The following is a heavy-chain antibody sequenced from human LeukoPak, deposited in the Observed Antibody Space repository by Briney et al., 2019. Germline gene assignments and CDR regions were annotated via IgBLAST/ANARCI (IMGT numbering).Heavy chain of an antibody. CDR3: ARPGGSSWDFDY. J-gene: IGHJ4*02. CDR1: GGSITSSSHY. V-gene: IGHV4-39*07. CDR2: IYHSGST. Sequence: SETLSLTCSVSGGSITSSSHYWGWVRQPPGEGLEWIGEIYHSGSTNYNPSLKSRVTISVDKSKNQFSLKLSSVTAADTAVYYCARPGGSSWDFDYWGQGTLVTVSS. D-gene: IGHD6-13*01.